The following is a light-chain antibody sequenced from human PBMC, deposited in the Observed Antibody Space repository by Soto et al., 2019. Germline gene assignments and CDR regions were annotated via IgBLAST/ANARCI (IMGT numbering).Light chain of an antibody. V-gene: IGKV3D-15*01. CDR3: QQYNNWPPIT. J-gene: IGKJ5*01. Sequence: EIVMTQSQATLSVSPGERATLSCRASQSVSSNLAWYQQKPGQAPRLLIYGASTRATGIPASFSGSGSGTEFTRTISSLQSEDFAVYYCQQYNNWPPITFGQGTRLEIK. CDR2: GAS. CDR1: QSVSSN.